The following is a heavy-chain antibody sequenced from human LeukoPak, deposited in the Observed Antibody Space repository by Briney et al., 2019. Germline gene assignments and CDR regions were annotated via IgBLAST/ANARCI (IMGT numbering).Heavy chain of an antibody. CDR3: ARVFTMIVVVKKGWNFDL. J-gene: IGHJ2*01. CDR2: IHHRGSA. Sequence: SETLSLTCTVSGGSISSGGYYWSWIRQRPGKGLEWIGHIHHRGSAYYNPSLESRVTISVDTSKNQFSLRLSSVTAADTAVYYCARVFTMIVVVKKGWNFDLWGRGTLVTVSS. CDR1: GGSISSGGYY. D-gene: IGHD3-22*01. V-gene: IGHV4-31*03.